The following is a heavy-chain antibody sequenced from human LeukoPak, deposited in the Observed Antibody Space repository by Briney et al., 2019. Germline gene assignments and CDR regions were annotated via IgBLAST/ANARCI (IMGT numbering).Heavy chain of an antibody. CDR2: IYYSGST. J-gene: IGHJ4*02. Sequence: PSETLSLTCTVSGGSISSSSYYWGWIRPPPGKGLEWIESIYYSGSTYYNPSLKSRVTISVDTSKNQFSLKLSSVTAADTAVYYCATAKGYCSGTSCSTNFDYWGQGTLVTVSS. V-gene: IGHV4-39*01. D-gene: IGHD2-2*01. CDR3: ATAKGYCSGTSCSTNFDY. CDR1: GGSISSSSYY.